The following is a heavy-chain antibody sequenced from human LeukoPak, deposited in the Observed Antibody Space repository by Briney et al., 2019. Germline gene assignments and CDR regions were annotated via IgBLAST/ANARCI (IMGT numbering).Heavy chain of an antibody. D-gene: IGHD6-13*01. V-gene: IGHV1-2*02. J-gene: IGHJ5*02. CDR1: GYTFTGYY. CDR3: ARDSWYSSSWYSSNWFDP. CDR2: INPNSGGT. Sequence: GASVKVSCKASGYTFTGYYMHWVRQAPGQGLEWMGWINPNSGGTNYAQKFQGRVTMTRDTSISTAYMELSRLRSDDTAVYYCARDSWYSSSWYSSNWFDPWGQGTLVTVSS.